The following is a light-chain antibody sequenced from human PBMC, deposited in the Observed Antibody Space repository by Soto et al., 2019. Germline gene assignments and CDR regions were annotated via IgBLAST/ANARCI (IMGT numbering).Light chain of an antibody. Sequence: DIQMTQSPSTLSASVGDRVTITCLASQSISSWLAWYQQKPGKAPKLLIYDASSLESGVPSRFSGSGSGTEFTLTISSLQPDDFATYYCRQYNSFWTFGQGTKVEIK. CDR3: RQYNSFWT. J-gene: IGKJ1*01. CDR1: QSISSW. CDR2: DAS. V-gene: IGKV1-5*01.